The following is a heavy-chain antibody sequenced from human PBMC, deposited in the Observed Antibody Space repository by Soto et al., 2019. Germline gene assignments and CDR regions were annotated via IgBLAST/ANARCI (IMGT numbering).Heavy chain of an antibody. Sequence: VQLQESGPGLVKPSQTLSLTCTVSGDSISSGGYYWTWMRQHPGKGLEWVSAISGSGGSTYYADSVKGRFTISRDNSNNTLYLQMNSLRVEDTAVYYCAKRDQQCWGQGTLVTVSS. V-gene: IGHV3-23*01. J-gene: IGHJ4*02. CDR2: ISGSGGST. CDR3: AKRDQQC. D-gene: IGHD6-19*01. CDR1: GDSISSGGYY.